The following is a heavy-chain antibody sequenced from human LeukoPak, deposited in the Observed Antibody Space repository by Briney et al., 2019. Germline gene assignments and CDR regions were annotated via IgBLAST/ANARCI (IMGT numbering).Heavy chain of an antibody. CDR3: ASQSSGSSTRAPDF. CDR1: GVIFSSLS. J-gene: IGHJ4*02. Sequence: PGGSLRLSCETSGVIFSSLSLNWVRQPPGKGLEWLSYISASSRTTYYADSVKGRFIVSRDNAKNSLFLQMDSLRADDTAQYYCASQSSGSSTRAPDFWGQGTGHRLL. V-gene: IGHV3-48*04. CDR2: ISASSRTT. D-gene: IGHD1-26*01.